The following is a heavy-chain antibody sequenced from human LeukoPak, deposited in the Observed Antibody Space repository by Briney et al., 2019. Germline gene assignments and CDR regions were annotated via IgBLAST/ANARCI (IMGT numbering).Heavy chain of an antibody. J-gene: IGHJ4*02. Sequence: ASVKVSCKTSGYTFTSYDINWVRQATGQGLEWTGWTNPNSGNTGYAQKFQGRITITRDTPISTAYMELSSLRSEDTAVYYCARRLAAAGYLPDYWGQGTLVTVSS. D-gene: IGHD6-13*01. CDR1: GYTFTSYD. CDR2: TNPNSGNT. CDR3: ARRLAAAGYLPDY. V-gene: IGHV1-8*01.